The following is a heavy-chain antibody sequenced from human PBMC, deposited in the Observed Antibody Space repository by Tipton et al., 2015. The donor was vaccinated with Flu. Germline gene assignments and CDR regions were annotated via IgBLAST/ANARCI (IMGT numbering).Heavy chain of an antibody. V-gene: IGHV3-33*01. CDR3: VSAAVGG. CDR1: GFIFSTYG. D-gene: IGHD6-19*01. Sequence: SLRLSCAASGFIFSTYGMHWVRQAPGKGLEWVAVIWYDGSNKYYADSVKGRFTISRDNSKNTVYLQMNSLRAEDTAVYYCVSAAVGGWGQGTLVTVSS. J-gene: IGHJ4*02. CDR2: IWYDGSNK.